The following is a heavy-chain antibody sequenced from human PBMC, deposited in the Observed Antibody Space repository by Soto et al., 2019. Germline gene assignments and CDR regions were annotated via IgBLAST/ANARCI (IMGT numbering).Heavy chain of an antibody. Sequence: QVQLVQSGAEVKKPGASVKVSCKASGYTFTDYYMHWVRQAPGQGLEWMGYIVPASGGTNYAQKFQARVTMTRETSISTAYTELTRLRSDESAVDFWVRGGSVVVVIPTPPPFRYSGQGTLVTVSA. CDR3: VRGGSVVVVIPTPPPFRY. CDR2: IVPASGGT. CDR1: GYTFTDYY. V-gene: IGHV1-2*02. D-gene: IGHD2-15*01. J-gene: IGHJ4*02.